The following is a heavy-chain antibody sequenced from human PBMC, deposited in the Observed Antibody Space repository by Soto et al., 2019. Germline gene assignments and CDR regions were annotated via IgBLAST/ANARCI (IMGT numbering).Heavy chain of an antibody. CDR3: ASASCYAGGSCYSGTPFDY. CDR2: ISSSSSTI. Sequence: EVQLVESGGGLVQPGGSLRLSCAASGFTFSSYSMNWVRQAPGKGLEWVSYISSSSSTIYYADSVKGRFTISRDNAKNSLYLQMNSLRDEDTAVYYCASASCYAGGSCYSGTPFDYWGQGTLVTVSS. V-gene: IGHV3-48*02. J-gene: IGHJ4*02. CDR1: GFTFSSYS. D-gene: IGHD2-15*01.